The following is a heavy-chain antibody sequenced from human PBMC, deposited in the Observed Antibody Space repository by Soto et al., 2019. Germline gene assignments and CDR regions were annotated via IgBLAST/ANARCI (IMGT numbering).Heavy chain of an antibody. J-gene: IGHJ3*02. Sequence: SETLSLACTVSGGSISSYYWSWIRQPPGKGLEWIGYIYYSGSTNYNPSLKSRVTISVDTSKNQFSLKLSSVTAADTAVYYCARQRRSGTIFGVVIIPDAFDIWGQGTMVTVSS. CDR1: GGSISSYY. CDR2: IYYSGST. V-gene: IGHV4-59*08. CDR3: ARQRRSGTIFGVVIIPDAFDI. D-gene: IGHD3-3*01.